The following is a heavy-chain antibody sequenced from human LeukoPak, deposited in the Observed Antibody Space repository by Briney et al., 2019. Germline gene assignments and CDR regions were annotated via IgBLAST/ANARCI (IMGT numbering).Heavy chain of an antibody. D-gene: IGHD3-22*01. V-gene: IGHV1-2*06. CDR1: GYTFTGYY. CDR2: INPNSGGT. CDR3: AREGYYYDSSGGDAFDI. J-gene: IGHJ3*02. Sequence: ASVKVSCMASGYTFTGYYMHWVRQAPGQGLEWMGRINPNSGGTNYAQKFQGRVTMTRDTSISTAYTELSRLRSDDTAVYYCAREGYYYDSSGGDAFDIWGQGTMVTVSS.